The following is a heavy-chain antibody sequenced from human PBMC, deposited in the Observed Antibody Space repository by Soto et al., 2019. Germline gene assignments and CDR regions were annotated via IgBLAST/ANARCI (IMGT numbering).Heavy chain of an antibody. V-gene: IGHV1-69*06. Sequence: SVKVSCKASGGTFSSYAISWVRQAPGQGLEWMGGIIPIFGTANYAQKFQGRVTITADKSTSTAYMELSSLRSGDTAVYYCARDSGTNDAFDIWGQGTMVTVSS. CDR3: ARDSGTNDAFDI. D-gene: IGHD2-2*01. J-gene: IGHJ3*02. CDR2: IIPIFGTA. CDR1: GGTFSSYA.